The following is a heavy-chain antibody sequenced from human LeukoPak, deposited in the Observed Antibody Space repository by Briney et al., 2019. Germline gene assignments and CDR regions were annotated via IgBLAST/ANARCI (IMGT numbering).Heavy chain of an antibody. Sequence: ASVKVSCKASGGTFSSYAISWVRQAPGQGLEWMGGIIPIFGTANYAQKFQGRVTITTDESTSTAYMELSSLGSEDTAVYYCARTLRYFDWLSINYYFDYWGQGTLVTVSS. CDR3: ARTLRYFDWLSINYYFDY. V-gene: IGHV1-69*05. J-gene: IGHJ4*02. D-gene: IGHD3-9*01. CDR1: GGTFSSYA. CDR2: IIPIFGTA.